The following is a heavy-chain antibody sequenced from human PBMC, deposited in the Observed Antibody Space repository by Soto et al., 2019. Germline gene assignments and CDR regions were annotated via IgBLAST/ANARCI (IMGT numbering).Heavy chain of an antibody. J-gene: IGHJ6*02. CDR2: INPNSGGT. CDR3: GRGFEKKGGFPFDFLTVYYPHYYYNGMGV. CDR1: GYTFTGYY. V-gene: IGHV1-2*04. Sequence: ASVKVSCKASGYTFTGYYMHWVRQAPGQGLEWMGWINPNSGGTNYAQKFQGWVTMTRDTSISTAYMELSRLRSDDTAVYYCGRGFEKKGGFPFDFLTVYYPHYYYNGMGVWGQGPTVPVSS. D-gene: IGHD3-9*01.